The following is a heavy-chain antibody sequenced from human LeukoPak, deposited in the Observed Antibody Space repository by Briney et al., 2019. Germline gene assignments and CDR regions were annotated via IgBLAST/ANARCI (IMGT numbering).Heavy chain of an antibody. CDR2: ISYDGSNK. Sequence: PGRSLRLSCAASGFTFSSYAMHWVRQAPGKGLECVAVISYDGSNKYYADSVKGRFTISRDNSKNTLYLQMNSLRAEDTAVYYCARSPSDILTGPFDYWGQGTLVTVSS. V-gene: IGHV3-30-3*01. CDR3: ARSPSDILTGPFDY. CDR1: GFTFSSYA. D-gene: IGHD3-9*01. J-gene: IGHJ4*02.